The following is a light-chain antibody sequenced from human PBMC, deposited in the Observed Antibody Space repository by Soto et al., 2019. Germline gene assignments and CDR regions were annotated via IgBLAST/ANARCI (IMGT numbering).Light chain of an antibody. CDR2: GDN. CDR1: NSNIGAGND. Sequence: QSVLTQPPSVSGAPGQRVTISCTGTNSNIGAGNDVHWYQQLPGTAPKLLIYGDNDRPSGVPDRFSGSKSGTSASLAITGLQAEDEADYYCSSYTSSSTLDYVFGTGTKVTVL. V-gene: IGLV1-40*01. CDR3: SSYTSSSTLDYV. J-gene: IGLJ1*01.